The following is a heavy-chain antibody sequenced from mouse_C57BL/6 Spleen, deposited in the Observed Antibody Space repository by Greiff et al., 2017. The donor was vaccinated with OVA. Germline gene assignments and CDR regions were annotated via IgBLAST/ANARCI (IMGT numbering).Heavy chain of an antibody. V-gene: IGHV1-69*01. CDR2: IDPSDSYT. J-gene: IGHJ2*01. D-gene: IGHD1-1*02. Sequence: VQLQQPGAELVMPGASVKLSCKASGYTFTSYWMHWVKQRPGQGLEWIGEIDPSDSYTNYNQKFKGKSTLTVDKSSSTAYMQLSSLTSEDSAVYYCARVGAYYGNYFDYWGQGTTLTVSS. CDR1: GYTFTSYW. CDR3: ARVGAYYGNYFDY.